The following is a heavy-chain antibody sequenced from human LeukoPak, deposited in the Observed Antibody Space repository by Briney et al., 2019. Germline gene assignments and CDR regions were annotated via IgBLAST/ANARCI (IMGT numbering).Heavy chain of an antibody. J-gene: IGHJ4*02. D-gene: IGHD2-15*01. CDR2: ISSSSSYI. V-gene: IGHV3-21*01. Sequence: GGSLRLSCAASGLTFSSYSMNWVRQAPGKGLEWVSSISSSSSYIYYADSVKGRFTISRDNAKNSLYLQMNSLRAEDTAVYYCARSSAVVVSHSGYFDYWGQGTLVTVSS. CDR1: GLTFSSYS. CDR3: ARSSAVVVSHSGYFDY.